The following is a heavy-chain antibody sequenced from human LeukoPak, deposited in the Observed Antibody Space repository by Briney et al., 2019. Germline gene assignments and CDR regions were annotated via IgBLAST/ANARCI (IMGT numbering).Heavy chain of an antibody. CDR2: IIPIFGTA. V-gene: IGHV1-69*05. J-gene: IGHJ4*02. D-gene: IGHD3-22*01. Sequence: ASVKVSCKASGGTFSSYAISWARQAPGQGLEWMGGIIPIFGTANYAQKFQGRVTITTDESTSTAYMELSSLRSEDTAVYYCVKAGPHDSSGYYYPFDYWGQGTLVTVSS. CDR1: GGTFSSYA. CDR3: VKAGPHDSSGYYYPFDY.